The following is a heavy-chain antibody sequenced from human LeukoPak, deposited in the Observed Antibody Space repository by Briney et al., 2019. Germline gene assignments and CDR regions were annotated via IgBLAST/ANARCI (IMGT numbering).Heavy chain of an antibody. CDR1: GGSFSGYY. V-gene: IGHV4-34*01. CDR3: AGGSLPAMVRGVPPLDY. J-gene: IGHJ4*02. D-gene: IGHD3-10*01. CDR2: INHSGST. Sequence: SETLSLTCAVYGGSFSGYYWSWIRQPPGKGLEWIGEINHSGSTNSNPSLKSRVTISVETCKNQFSLTLSYVHAAAPAVYSRAGGSLPAMVRGVPPLDYWGQGTLVTVSS.